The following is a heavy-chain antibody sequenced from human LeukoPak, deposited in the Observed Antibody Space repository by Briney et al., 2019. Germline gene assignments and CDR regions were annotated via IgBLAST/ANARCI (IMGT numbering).Heavy chain of an antibody. CDR1: GYTFTSYG. Sequence: ASVNVSCKASGYTFTSYGISWVRQAPGQGLEGMGGISAYNGNTNYAQKLHGRVTMPTDTSTSTAYMELRSLRSDDTAVYYCARVPGFGYCTNGVCYPIDYWGQGTLVTVSS. J-gene: IGHJ4*02. V-gene: IGHV1-18*01. CDR2: ISAYNGNT. D-gene: IGHD2-8*01. CDR3: ARVPGFGYCTNGVCYPIDY.